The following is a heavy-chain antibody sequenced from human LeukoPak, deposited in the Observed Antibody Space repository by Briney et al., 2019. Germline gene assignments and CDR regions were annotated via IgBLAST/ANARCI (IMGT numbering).Heavy chain of an antibody. V-gene: IGHV4-39*01. J-gene: IGHJ5*02. CDR3: ARQWILQRGTNRFDP. CDR1: GASITSSNYR. D-gene: IGHD5-18*01. Sequence: SETLSLTCTVSGASITSSNYRWGWIRQPPGKGLEWIGSISYSGSTYFNLSLKSRVMISVDTSNNQFSLKLSSVTAADTAVYYCARQWILQRGTNRFDPWGQGTLVTVSS. CDR2: ISYSGST.